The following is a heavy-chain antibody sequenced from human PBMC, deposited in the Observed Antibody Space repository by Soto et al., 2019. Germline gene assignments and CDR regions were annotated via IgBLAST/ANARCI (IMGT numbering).Heavy chain of an antibody. CDR1: GFTFSSYS. D-gene: IGHD2-2*01. V-gene: IGHV3-21*01. J-gene: IGHJ6*02. CDR3: ARGYCSSTSCYRRDYYYGMYV. CDR2: ISSSSSYL. Sequence: EVQLVESGGGLVKPGGSLRLSCAASGFTFSSYSMNWVRQAPGKGLEWVSSISSSSSYLYYADSVKGRFTISRDNAENSLYLQMNSLRAEDTAVYYCARGYCSSTSCYRRDYYYGMYVWGQGTTVTVS.